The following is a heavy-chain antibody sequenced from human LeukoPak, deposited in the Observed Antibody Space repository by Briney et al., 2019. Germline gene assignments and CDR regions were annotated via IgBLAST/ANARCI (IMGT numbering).Heavy chain of an antibody. CDR2: IIPILGIA. CDR1: GYTFTSYG. J-gene: IGHJ4*02. Sequence: SVKVSCKASGYTFTSYGISWVRQAPGQGLEWMGRIIPILGIANYAQKFQGRVTITAGKSTSTAYMELSSLRSEDTAVYYCARRSITIFGVVTDDYWGQGTLVTVSS. D-gene: IGHD3-3*01. CDR3: ARRSITIFGVVTDDY. V-gene: IGHV1-69*04.